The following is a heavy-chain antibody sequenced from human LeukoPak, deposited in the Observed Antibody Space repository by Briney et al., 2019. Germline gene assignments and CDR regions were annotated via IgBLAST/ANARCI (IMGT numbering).Heavy chain of an antibody. CDR3: ARANSLGY. J-gene: IGHJ4*02. CDR1: GFTFSSYE. V-gene: IGHV3-7*01. Sequence: GGSLRLSCAASGFTFSSYEMNWVRQAPGKGLEWVANIKHDGSEKYYVDSVKGRFTIPRDNAKDSLYLQMNSLRAQDTAVYYFARANSLGYWGQGTLVTVSS. CDR2: IKHDGSEK. D-gene: IGHD2/OR15-2a*01.